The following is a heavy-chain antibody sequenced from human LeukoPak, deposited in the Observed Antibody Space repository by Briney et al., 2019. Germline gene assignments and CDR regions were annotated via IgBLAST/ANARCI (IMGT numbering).Heavy chain of an antibody. D-gene: IGHD6-19*01. CDR2: IRKDGSEK. CDR1: GFTFSNYW. Sequence: GGFLRLSCAASGFTFSNYWMNWVRQAPGNALEWVAYIRKDGSEKYYVDSVKGRFTISRDNAKNSLYLQMNSLRAEDTAVYYCARHTSGQPFDYWGQGTLVTVSS. CDR3: ARHTSGQPFDY. V-gene: IGHV3-7*03. J-gene: IGHJ4*02.